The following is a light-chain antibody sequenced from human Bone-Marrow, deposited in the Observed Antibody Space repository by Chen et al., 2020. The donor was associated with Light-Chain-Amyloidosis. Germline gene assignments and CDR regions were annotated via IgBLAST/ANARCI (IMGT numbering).Light chain of an antibody. J-gene: IGKJ2*01. CDR1: QSILYSSNNMNY. CDR3: QQYYDTPYT. CDR2: WAS. V-gene: IGKV4-1*01. Sequence: DIVMTQSPDSLAVSLGARATINCKSSQSILYSSNNMNYLAWYQQKPGQPPKLLIYWASTRYSGVPDRFSGSGSGTDFTLTISSLQAEDVATDYCQQYYDTPYTFGQGTELRIK.